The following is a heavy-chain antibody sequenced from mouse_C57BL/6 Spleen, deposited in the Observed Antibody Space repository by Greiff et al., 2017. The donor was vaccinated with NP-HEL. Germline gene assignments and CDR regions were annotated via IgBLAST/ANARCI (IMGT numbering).Heavy chain of an antibody. V-gene: IGHV1-19*01. Sequence: VQLKQPGPVLVKPGASVKMSCKASGYTFTDYYMNWVKQSHGKSLEWIGVINPYNGGTSYNQKFKGKATLTVDKSSSTAYMELNSLTSEDSAVYYCANGNYDYWGQGTTLTVSS. J-gene: IGHJ2*01. CDR3: ANGNYDY. CDR1: GYTFTDYY. CDR2: INPYNGGT. D-gene: IGHD2-1*01.